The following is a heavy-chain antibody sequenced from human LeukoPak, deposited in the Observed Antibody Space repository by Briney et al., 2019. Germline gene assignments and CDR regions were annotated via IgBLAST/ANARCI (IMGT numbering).Heavy chain of an antibody. V-gene: IGHV3-66*01. CDR1: GITVSSNY. CDR2: IYSGGDT. D-gene: IGHD4-17*01. CDR3: ARGMTTVTTGWFDP. Sequence: GGSLRLSCVASGITVSSNYMTWVRQAPGKGLEWLSVIYSGGDTYYADSVQGRFTISRDNSRNTLYLQMNFLRADDTAVYYCARGMTTVTTGWFDPWGQGTLVTVSS. J-gene: IGHJ5*02.